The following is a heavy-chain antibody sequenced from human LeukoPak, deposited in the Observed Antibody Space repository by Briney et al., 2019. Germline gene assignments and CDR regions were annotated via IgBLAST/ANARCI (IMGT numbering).Heavy chain of an antibody. Sequence: ASVKVSCKASGGTFSSYAISWVRQAPGQGHEWMGRIIPILGIANYAQKFQGRVKITADKSTTTAYVEMSSLRSEDTAVYYCARTEDYVWGNSRYGVFDIWGQGTMVTVSS. CDR1: GGTFSSYA. J-gene: IGHJ3*02. CDR2: IIPILGIA. V-gene: IGHV1-69*04. CDR3: ARTEDYVWGNSRYGVFDI. D-gene: IGHD3-16*02.